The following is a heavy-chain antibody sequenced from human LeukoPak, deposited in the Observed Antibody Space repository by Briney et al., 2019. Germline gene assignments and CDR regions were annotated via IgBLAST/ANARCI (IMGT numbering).Heavy chain of an antibody. J-gene: IGHJ4*02. CDR1: GFTFSSYG. D-gene: IGHD3-10*01. V-gene: IGHV3-30*18. Sequence: GRSLRLSCAASGFTFSSYGMHWVRQAPGKGLEWVAVISYDESNKYYADSVKGRFTISRDNSKNTLYLQMNSLRAEDTAVYYCAKGLLWFGELSPSFDYWGQGTLVTVSS. CDR3: AKGLLWFGELSPSFDY. CDR2: ISYDESNK.